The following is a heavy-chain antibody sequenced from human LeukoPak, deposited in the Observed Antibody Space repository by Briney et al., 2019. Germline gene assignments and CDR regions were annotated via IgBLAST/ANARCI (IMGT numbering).Heavy chain of an antibody. J-gene: IGHJ4*02. Sequence: PGRSLRLSCAASGFTFSSYGMHGARQAPGKGLEWGAVISYDGSNKYYADSVKGRFTISRDNSKNTLYLQMNSLRAEDTAVYYYAKDNRAKSLDYWGQGTLVTVSS. V-gene: IGHV3-30*18. CDR1: GFTFSSYG. CDR3: AKDNRAKSLDY. CDR2: ISYDGSNK.